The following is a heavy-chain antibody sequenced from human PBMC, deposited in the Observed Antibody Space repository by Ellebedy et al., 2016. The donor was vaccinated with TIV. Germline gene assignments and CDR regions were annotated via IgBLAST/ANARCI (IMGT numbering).Heavy chain of an antibody. CDR1: GFTFGVYG. Sequence: GESLKISXAASGFTFGVYGLAWVRQAPGKGLEWIAAIAPDRGKKFYADSVTGRFNISRDNSKSTLYLQMSNLRVEDTAIYYCANFGPGSYYNLRYYGMDAWGQGTMVIVSS. CDR2: IAPDRGKK. CDR3: ANFGPGSYYNLRYYGMDA. D-gene: IGHD3-10*01. V-gene: IGHV3-23*01. J-gene: IGHJ6*02.